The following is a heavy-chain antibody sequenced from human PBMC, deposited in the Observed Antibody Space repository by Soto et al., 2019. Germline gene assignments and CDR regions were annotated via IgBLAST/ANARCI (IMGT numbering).Heavy chain of an antibody. CDR3: ARDWNRDAFDI. CDR1: GGSISSDYYY. CDR2: IYYSGGT. D-gene: IGHD1-1*01. V-gene: IGHV4-31*03. Sequence: QVQLQESGPGLVKPSETLSLTCTVSGGSISSDYYYWSWIRQHPGKGLEWVGNIYYSGGTYYNPSLKSRVTISLDTSKNQFSLKLISATAADTAVYYCARDWNRDAFDIWGQGTMVTVSS. J-gene: IGHJ3*02.